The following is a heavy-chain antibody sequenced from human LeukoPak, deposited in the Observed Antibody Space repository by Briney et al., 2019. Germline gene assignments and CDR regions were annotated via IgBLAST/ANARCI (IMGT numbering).Heavy chain of an antibody. CDR3: ARHIYRTFYFDY. CDR1: GASMYSYY. CDR2: TFYNGGA. D-gene: IGHD1-14*01. V-gene: IGHV4-59*08. Sequence: SPSETLSLTCTVSGASMYSYYWSWIRQPPGKGLEWIGYTFYNGGAHYNPSLKSRVTISLDTSKNQLFLKLRSVTAADTAVYYCARHIYRTFYFDYWGQGTLVTVSS. J-gene: IGHJ4*02.